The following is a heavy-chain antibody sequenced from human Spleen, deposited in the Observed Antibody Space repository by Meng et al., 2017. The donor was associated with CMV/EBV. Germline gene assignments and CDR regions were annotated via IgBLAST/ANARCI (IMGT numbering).Heavy chain of an antibody. CDR2: INTRGGST. CDR3: AKVFIPAAVGYYGIDV. D-gene: IGHD2-2*01. CDR1: GFTFSTYA. V-gene: IGHV3-23*01. Sequence: GESLKISCAAPGFTFSTYAMSWVRQAPGKGLEWVSAINTRGGSTTYADPVKGRFSISRDNSKNTLYVHMSSLGAEDTAVYYCAKVFIPAAVGYYGIDVWGQGTTVTVSS. J-gene: IGHJ6*02.